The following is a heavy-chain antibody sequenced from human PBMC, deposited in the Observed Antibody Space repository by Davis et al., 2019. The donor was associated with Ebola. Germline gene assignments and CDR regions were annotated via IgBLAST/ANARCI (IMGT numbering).Heavy chain of an antibody. D-gene: IGHD3-22*01. V-gene: IGHV4-4*02. CDR1: GDSISSSNW. J-gene: IGHJ4*02. Sequence: SETLSLTCAVSGDSISSSNWWSWVRQSPGKGLEWIGEIYHSGSTNYNPSLKSRVTISVDKSKNQFSLKLSSVTAADTAVYYCARDYYDSSGYLWYFEYWGQRTLVTVSS. CDR3: ARDYYDSSGYLWYFEY. CDR2: IYHSGST.